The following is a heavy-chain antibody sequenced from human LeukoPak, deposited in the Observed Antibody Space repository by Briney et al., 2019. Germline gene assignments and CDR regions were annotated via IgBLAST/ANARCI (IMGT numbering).Heavy chain of an antibody. CDR1: GFTFSSYA. CDR2: ISSNGGST. J-gene: IGHJ4*02. Sequence: GGSLRLSCAASGFTFSSYAMHWVRQAPGKGLEYVSAISSNGGSTYYANSVKGRFTTSRDNSKNTLYLQMGSLRAEDMAVYYCARGVGDYWGQGTLVTVSS. V-gene: IGHV3-64*01. CDR3: ARGVGDY.